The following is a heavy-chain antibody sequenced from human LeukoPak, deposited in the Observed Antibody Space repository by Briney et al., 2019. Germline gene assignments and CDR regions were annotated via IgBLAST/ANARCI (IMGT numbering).Heavy chain of an antibody. D-gene: IGHD2-15*01. CDR1: GGSISSGSYY. CDR2: IYNSGST. CDR3: AKNGDRGAYCTGGTCYPYFYYYMDV. V-gene: IGHV4-61*02. Sequence: TLSLTCTVSGGSISSGSYYWSWIRQPAGKGLEWIGRIYNSGSTTYNPSLKSRVTMSVDTSKNQFSLKLSSVTAADTAIYYCAKNGDRGAYCTGGTCYPYFYYYMDVWGKGTTVTISS. J-gene: IGHJ6*03.